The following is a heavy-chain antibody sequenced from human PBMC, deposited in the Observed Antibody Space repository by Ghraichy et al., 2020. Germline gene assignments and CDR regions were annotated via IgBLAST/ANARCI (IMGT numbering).Heavy chain of an antibody. CDR3: AAEYYYDSSGCFRY. CDR1: GLTFDDYT. J-gene: IGHJ4*02. D-gene: IGHD3-22*01. CDR2: ITWNGGST. Sequence: GGSLILSCAASGLTFDDYTMHWVRQAPGKGLEWVSLITWNGGSTYYADSVKGRFTASRDKSKNSLYLQMNSLRTEDTALYYCAAEYYYDSSGCFRYWGQGTLVTVSS. V-gene: IGHV3-43*01.